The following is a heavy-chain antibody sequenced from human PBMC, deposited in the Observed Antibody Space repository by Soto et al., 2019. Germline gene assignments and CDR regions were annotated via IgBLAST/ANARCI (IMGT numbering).Heavy chain of an antibody. D-gene: IGHD3-22*01. J-gene: IGHJ4*01. Sequence: SETLSLTCTVSGGSVSSGSYYWSWIRQPPGKGLEWIGYIYYSGSTNYNPSLKSRVTISVDTSKNQFSLKVNSVTAADTAVFFCARGRGYYDTTYFDYWG. CDR1: GGSVSSGSYY. V-gene: IGHV4-61*01. CDR2: IYYSGST. CDR3: ARGRGYYDTTYFDY.